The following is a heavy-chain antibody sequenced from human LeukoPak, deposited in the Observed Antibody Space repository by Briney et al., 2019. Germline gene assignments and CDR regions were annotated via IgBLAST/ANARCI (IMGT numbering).Heavy chain of an antibody. J-gene: IGHJ4*02. Sequence: SETLSLTCTVSGYSISSGYYWGWIRQPPGKGLEWIGSIYHRGSAYSNSSLRSRLTISVDTSKNQFSLKLSSVTAADTAIYYCARDLNGSGKFYNGALDYWGQGTLVTVSS. CDR3: ARDLNGSGKFYNGALDY. D-gene: IGHD3-10*01. CDR2: IYHRGSA. CDR1: GYSISSGYY. V-gene: IGHV4-38-2*02.